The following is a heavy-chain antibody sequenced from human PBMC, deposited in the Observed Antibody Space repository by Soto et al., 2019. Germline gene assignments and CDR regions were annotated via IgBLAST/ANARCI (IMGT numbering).Heavy chain of an antibody. CDR2: IKQDGSEK. J-gene: IGHJ3*02. V-gene: IGHV3-7*01. Sequence: GGSLILSCAASGFTFSSYWMSWVRQAPGKGLEWVANIKQDGSEKYYVDSVKGRFTISRDNAKNSLYLQMNSLRAEDTAVYYCARGLGAVTVAGTTDAFDIWGQGTMVTVSS. CDR1: GFTFSSYW. D-gene: IGHD6-19*01. CDR3: ARGLGAVTVAGTTDAFDI.